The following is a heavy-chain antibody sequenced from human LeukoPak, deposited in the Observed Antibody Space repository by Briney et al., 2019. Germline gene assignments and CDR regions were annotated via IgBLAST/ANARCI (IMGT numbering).Heavy chain of an antibody. CDR2: IKQDGSEK. Sequence: GGSLRLSCAASGFTFSTYLMSWVRQAPGKGLELVANIKQDGSEKYYVDSVKGRFTISRDNAKNSLYLQVNSLRAEDTAVYYCARNQRRLDYWGQGTLDTVSS. D-gene: IGHD1-14*01. J-gene: IGHJ4*02. CDR3: ARNQRRLDY. CDR1: GFTFSTYL. V-gene: IGHV3-7*01.